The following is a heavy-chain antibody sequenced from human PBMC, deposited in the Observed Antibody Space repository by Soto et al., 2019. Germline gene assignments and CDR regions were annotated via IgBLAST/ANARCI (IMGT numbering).Heavy chain of an antibody. D-gene: IGHD6-13*01. J-gene: IGHJ6*02. V-gene: IGHV1-69*06. CDR1: GVTFSSYA. Sequence: GASVKVSCKASGVTFSSYAISWVRQAPGQGLEWMGGIIPIFGTANYAQKFQGRVTITADKSTSTAYMELSSLRSEDTAVYYCARGAAAPRGMDVWGQGTTVTVSS. CDR2: IIPIFGTA. CDR3: ARGAAAPRGMDV.